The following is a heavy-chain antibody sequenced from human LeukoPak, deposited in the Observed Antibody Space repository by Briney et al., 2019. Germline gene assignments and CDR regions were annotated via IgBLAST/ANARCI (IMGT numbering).Heavy chain of an antibody. V-gene: IGHV3-74*01. CDR2: INSDGSST. CDR1: GFTFSSYW. J-gene: IGHJ4*02. D-gene: IGHD3-9*01. Sequence: QPGGSLRLSCAASGFTFSSYWMHSVRQAPGKGLVWVSRINSDGSSTSYADSVKGRFTISRDNAKNTLYLQMNSLRAEDTAVYYCARNGALGVRYFGPFDYWGQGTLVTVSS. CDR3: ARNGALGVRYFGPFDY.